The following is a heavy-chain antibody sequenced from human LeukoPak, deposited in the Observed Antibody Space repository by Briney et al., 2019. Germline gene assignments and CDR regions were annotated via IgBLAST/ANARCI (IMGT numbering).Heavy chain of an antibody. D-gene: IGHD3-16*01. CDR1: GYTFTGYY. CDR2: IIPIFGTT. V-gene: IGHV1-69*06. CDR3: ARDNDSRDPPHFDY. J-gene: IGHJ4*02. Sequence: SVKVSCKASGYTFTGYYMHWVRQAPGQGFEWMGGIIPIFGTTNYARKFRGRVTLTADKSTRTAYMELSSLRSEDTAVYYCARDNDSRDPPHFDYWGQGTLVTVSS.